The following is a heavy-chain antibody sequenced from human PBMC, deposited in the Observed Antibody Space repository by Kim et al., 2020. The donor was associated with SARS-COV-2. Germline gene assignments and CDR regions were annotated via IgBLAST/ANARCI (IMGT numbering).Heavy chain of an antibody. CDR2: IGGSDLTT. CDR1: GLTFSNYG. J-gene: IGHJ5*02. V-gene: IGHV3-23*01. D-gene: IGHD2-21*02. CDR3: APDSSGAWPNWFDP. Sequence: GGSLRLSCAASGLTFSNYGISWVRQAPGKGLEWVSAIGGSDLTTHYANFVKGRFTISRDNSKNTVYLQMNNLRVEDTAVYCCAPDSSGAWPNWFDPWGQGTLDPLS.